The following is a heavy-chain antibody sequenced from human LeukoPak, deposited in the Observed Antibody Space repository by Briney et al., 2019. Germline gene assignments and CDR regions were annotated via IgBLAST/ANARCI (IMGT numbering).Heavy chain of an antibody. CDR3: ARDRDYIFFDY. V-gene: IGHV3-74*01. CDR2: ISHDGSSR. Sequence: GGSLRLSCAASEFPFSSYVRHWVRQVPGKGLVWVSRISHDGSSRTYADSVKGRFTISRDNAENTLYLQMNSLRAEDTAVYFCARDRDYIFFDYWGQGALVTVSS. CDR1: EFPFSSYV. J-gene: IGHJ4*02. D-gene: IGHD4-11*01.